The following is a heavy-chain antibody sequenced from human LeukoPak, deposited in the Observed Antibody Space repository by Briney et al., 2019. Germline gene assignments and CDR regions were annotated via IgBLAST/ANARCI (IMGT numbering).Heavy chain of an antibody. CDR1: GGTFSSYA. CDR3: ARGPSYCGSTSCYTGDY. CDR2: IIPIFGTA. D-gene: IGHD2-2*02. Sequence: ASVKVSCKASGGTFSSYAISWVRQAPGQGLEWMGGIIPIFGTANYAQKFQGRVTITTDESTSTAYMELSSLRSEDTAAYYCARGPSYCGSTSCYTGDYWGQGTLVTVSS. J-gene: IGHJ4*02. V-gene: IGHV1-69*05.